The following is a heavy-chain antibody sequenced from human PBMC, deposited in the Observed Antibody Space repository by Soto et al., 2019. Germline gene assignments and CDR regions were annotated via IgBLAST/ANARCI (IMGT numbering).Heavy chain of an antibody. J-gene: IGHJ4*02. CDR2: ISSNGGST. CDR1: GFTFSSYA. D-gene: IGHD6-13*01. CDR3: ARGRVKYSSIQPPDFDY. Sequence: EVQLVESGGGLVQPGGSLRLSCAASGFTFSSYAMHWVRQAPGKGLEYVSAISSNGGSTYYANSVKGRFTISRDNSKNTLYLQMGSLRAEDMAVYYCARGRVKYSSIQPPDFDYWGQGTLVTVSS. V-gene: IGHV3-64*01.